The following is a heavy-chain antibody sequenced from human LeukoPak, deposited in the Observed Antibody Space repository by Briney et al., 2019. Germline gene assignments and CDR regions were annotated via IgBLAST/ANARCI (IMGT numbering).Heavy chain of an antibody. CDR3: AREGGEYCSGGSCHYAFDI. CDR2: TYYRSKWYI. Sequence: SQTLSLTCAISGDSVSSKSAAWDWIRQPPSRGLEWLGRTYYRSKWYIDYAGSVKSRITINPDTSKNQFSLQLNSVTPEDTAVYYCAREGGEYCSGGSCHYAFDIWGQGTVVTVSS. CDR1: GDSVSSKSAA. D-gene: IGHD2-15*01. J-gene: IGHJ3*02. V-gene: IGHV6-1*01.